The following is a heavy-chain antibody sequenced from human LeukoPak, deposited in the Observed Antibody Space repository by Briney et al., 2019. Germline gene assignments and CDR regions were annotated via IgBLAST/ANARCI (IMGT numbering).Heavy chain of an antibody. J-gene: IGHJ6*02. CDR3: ARDSLIVVVPAYYYGMDV. V-gene: IGHV3-53*01. CDR2: IYVGGSA. CDR1: GFTVSNNY. D-gene: IGHD2-2*01. Sequence: GGSLRLSCAASGFTVSNNYMSWVRQTPGKGLEWVSVIYVGGSAYYADSVKGRFTISGDSSKNTLYLQMNSLRAEDTAVYYCARDSLIVVVPAYYYGMDVWGQGTTVTVSS.